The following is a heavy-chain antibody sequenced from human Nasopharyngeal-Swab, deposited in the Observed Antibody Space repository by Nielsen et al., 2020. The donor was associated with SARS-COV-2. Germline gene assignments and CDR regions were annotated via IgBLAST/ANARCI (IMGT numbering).Heavy chain of an antibody. J-gene: IGHJ5*02. CDR2: ISSSSSTI. D-gene: IGHD4-17*01. CDR3: ARDPDGDYVGSNWFDP. Sequence: RQCPGKGLEWVSYISSSSSTIYYADSEKGRFTISRDNAKNSLYLQMNSLRDEDTAVYYCARDPDGDYVGSNWFDPWGQGTLVTVSS. V-gene: IGHV3-48*02.